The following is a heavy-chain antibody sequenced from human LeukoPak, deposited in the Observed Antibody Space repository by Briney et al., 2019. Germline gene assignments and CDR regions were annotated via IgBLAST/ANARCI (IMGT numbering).Heavy chain of an antibody. Sequence: GVSLRLSCAASGFTFDDYAMHWVRQAPGKGLEWVSGISWNSGSIGYADSVKGRFTISRDNAKNSLYLQMNSLRAEDTALYYCAKVDTAMVNGYWGQGTLVTVSS. CDR1: GFTFDDYA. D-gene: IGHD5-18*01. CDR3: AKVDTAMVNGY. CDR2: ISWNSGSI. J-gene: IGHJ4*02. V-gene: IGHV3-9*01.